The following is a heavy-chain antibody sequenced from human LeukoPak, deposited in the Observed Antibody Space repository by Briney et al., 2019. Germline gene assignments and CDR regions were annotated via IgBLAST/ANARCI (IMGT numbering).Heavy chain of an antibody. D-gene: IGHD3-22*01. J-gene: IGHJ4*02. CDR1: GFTFSSYS. Sequence: GGSLRLSCAASGFTFSSYSMNWVRQAPAKGMEWVSSISSSSSYIYYADSVKGRFTISRDNAKNSLYLQMNSLRAEDTAVYYCARDSVYYDSSGYYYFDYWGQGTLVTVSS. V-gene: IGHV3-21*01. CDR3: ARDSVYYDSSGYYYFDY. CDR2: ISSSSSYI.